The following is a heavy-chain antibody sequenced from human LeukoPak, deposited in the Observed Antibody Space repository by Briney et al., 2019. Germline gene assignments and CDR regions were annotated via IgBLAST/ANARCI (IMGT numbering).Heavy chain of an antibody. D-gene: IGHD3-3*01. V-gene: IGHV1-69*05. CDR3: ARGRLRFKWDDAFDI. CDR1: GGTFSSYA. Sequence: SVKVSCKASGGTFSSYAISWVRQAPGQGLEWMGEIIPIFGTANYAQKFQGRVTITTDESTSTAYMELSSLRSEDTAVYYCARGRLRFKWDDAFDIWGQGTMVTVSS. J-gene: IGHJ3*02. CDR2: IIPIFGTA.